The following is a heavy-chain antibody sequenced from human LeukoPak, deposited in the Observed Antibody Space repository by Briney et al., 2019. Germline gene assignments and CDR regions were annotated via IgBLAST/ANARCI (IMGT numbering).Heavy chain of an antibody. D-gene: IGHD3-10*01. J-gene: IGHJ5*02. CDR1: GGSISSYF. Sequence: SETLSLTCTVSGGSISSYFWSWIRQPPGKGLEWIGYIYYSGSTNYNPSLKSRVTISLDTSKDHFSLKLSSVTAADTAVYYCARGDRVRGVSWFDPWGQGTLVTGSS. V-gene: IGHV4-59*01. CDR2: IYYSGST. CDR3: ARGDRVRGVSWFDP.